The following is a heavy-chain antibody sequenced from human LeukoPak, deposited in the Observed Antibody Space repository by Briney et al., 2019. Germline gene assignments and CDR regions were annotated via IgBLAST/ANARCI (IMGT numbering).Heavy chain of an antibody. CDR3: ARHAYSSGTFSADY. CDR2: VYPGDSDT. J-gene: IGHJ4*02. CDR1: GYSFTSYW. D-gene: IGHD6-19*01. Sequence: GESLKISCKGSGYSFTSYWIGWVRQLPGKGLEWMGIVYPGDSDTRYSPSFQGQVTISADKSISTAYLQWSSLKASDTAMYYCARHAYSSGTFSADYWGQGTLVTVSS. V-gene: IGHV5-51*01.